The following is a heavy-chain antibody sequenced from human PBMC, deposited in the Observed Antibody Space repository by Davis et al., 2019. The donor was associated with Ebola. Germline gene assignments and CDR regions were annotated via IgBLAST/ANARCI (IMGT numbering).Heavy chain of an antibody. CDR3: AKEAMVRGVIRYGMDV. V-gene: IGHV3-21*04. J-gene: IGHJ6*02. Sequence: PGGSLRLSCAASGFTFSSYAMSWVRQAPGKGLEWVSSISSSSSYIYYADSVKGRFTISRDNAKNSLYLQMNSLRAEDTALYYCAKEAMVRGVIRYGMDVWGQGTTVTVSS. CDR2: ISSSSSYI. D-gene: IGHD3-10*01. CDR1: GFTFSSYA.